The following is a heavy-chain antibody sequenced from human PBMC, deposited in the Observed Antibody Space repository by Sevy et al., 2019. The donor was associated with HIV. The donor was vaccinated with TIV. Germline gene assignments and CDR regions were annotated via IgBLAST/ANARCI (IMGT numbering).Heavy chain of an antibody. Sequence: GGSLRLSCAASGFSFSNYWMHWVRQAPGKGLVWVSRINGDATATTYADSVKGRFTISRDNAKNTLYLQMISLRAEGTAVYYCARVGGDCTSTTCYVFEYWGQGTLVTVSS. CDR2: INGDATAT. J-gene: IGHJ4*02. V-gene: IGHV3-74*01. D-gene: IGHD2-2*01. CDR3: ARVGGDCTSTTCYVFEY. CDR1: GFSFSNYW.